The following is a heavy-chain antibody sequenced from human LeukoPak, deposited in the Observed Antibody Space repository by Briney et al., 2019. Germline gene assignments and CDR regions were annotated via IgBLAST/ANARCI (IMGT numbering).Heavy chain of an antibody. CDR3: PLLPSHYYGSRSLDY. Sequence: GGSLRLSCAASGFTFSSYAMSWVRQAPGKGLEWVSAISGSGGSTYYADSVKGRFTISRDNSKNTLYLQMNSLRAEDTAVYYCPLLPSHYYGSRSLDYWGQGTLVTVSS. D-gene: IGHD3-10*01. V-gene: IGHV3-23*01. CDR2: ISGSGGST. CDR1: GFTFSSYA. J-gene: IGHJ4*02.